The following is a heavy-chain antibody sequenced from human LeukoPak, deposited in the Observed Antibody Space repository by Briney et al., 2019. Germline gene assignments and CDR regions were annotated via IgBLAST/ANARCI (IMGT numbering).Heavy chain of an antibody. CDR1: GGSISSYY. V-gene: IGHV4-59*01. CDR2: IYYSGST. J-gene: IGHJ5*02. D-gene: IGHD6-19*01. Sequence: SETLSLTCTVSGGSISSYYWSWIRQPPGKGLEWIGYIYYSGSTNYNPSLKSRVTISVDTSKNQFSLKLSSVTAADTAVYYCARSRVSGWYPGWFDPWGQGTLVTVSS. CDR3: ARSRVSGWYPGWFDP.